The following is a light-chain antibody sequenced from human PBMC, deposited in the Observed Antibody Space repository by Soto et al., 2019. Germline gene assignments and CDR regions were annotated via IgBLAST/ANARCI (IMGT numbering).Light chain of an antibody. V-gene: IGLV1-40*01. CDR3: RACDPRRGGPYV. J-gene: IGLJ1*01. CDR1: SSNIGAGYD. Sequence: QSVLTQPPSVSGAPGQRVTISCAGSSSNIGAGYDVYWYQHLPGTAPKLLIYGNNNRPSGVPDRFSGSKSGTSASLAITGLQAEEEAVYYCRACDPRRGGPYVVGTGTKLTGL. CDR2: GNN.